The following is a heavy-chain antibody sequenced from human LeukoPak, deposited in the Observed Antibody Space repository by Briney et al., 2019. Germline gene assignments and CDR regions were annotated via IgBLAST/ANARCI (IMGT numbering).Heavy chain of an antibody. CDR2: IDPSGSYT. CDR3: VRGHQSSGWDGGMDV. CDR1: GYSFTSYW. V-gene: IGHV5-10-1*01. D-gene: IGHD6-19*01. J-gene: IGHJ6*04. Sequence: GESLKISCKGFGYSFTSYWISWVRQMPGKGLEWMGRIDPSGSYTNYSQSFQVHVTISADKSNSTAYLQWSSRKASDTAMYDCVRGHQSSGWDGGMDVWGKGTTVTVSS.